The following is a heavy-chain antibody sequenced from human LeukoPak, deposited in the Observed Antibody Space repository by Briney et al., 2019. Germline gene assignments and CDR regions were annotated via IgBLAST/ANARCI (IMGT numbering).Heavy chain of an antibody. Sequence: GGSLRLSCAASGFTLSSYAMHWVRQAPGKGLEWVAVISYDGSNKYYADSVKGRFTISRDNSKNTLYLQMNSLRAEDTAVYYCARTRIYYYYYMDVWGKGTTVTVSS. V-gene: IGHV3-30*04. CDR3: ARTRIYYYYYMDV. J-gene: IGHJ6*03. CDR2: ISYDGSNK. CDR1: GFTLSSYA.